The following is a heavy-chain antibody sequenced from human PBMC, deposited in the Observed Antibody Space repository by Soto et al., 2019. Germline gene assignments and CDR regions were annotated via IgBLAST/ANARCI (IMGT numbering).Heavy chain of an antibody. J-gene: IGHJ6*02. V-gene: IGHV2-5*02. CDR2: IYWDDDK. CDR1: GFSLSTSGVG. Sequence: QITLKESGPTLVKPTQTLTLTCTFSGFSLSTSGVGVGWIRQPPGKALEWLALIYWDDDKRYSPSLKSRLTITKDTSKSQVVLTMTNMDTVDTATYYYAHRRVDYYYYGMDVWGQGTTVTVSS. D-gene: IGHD2-15*01. CDR3: AHRRVDYYYYGMDV.